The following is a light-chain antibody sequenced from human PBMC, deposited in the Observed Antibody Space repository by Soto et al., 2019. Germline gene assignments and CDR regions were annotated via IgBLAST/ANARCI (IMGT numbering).Light chain of an antibody. CDR2: AAS. J-gene: IGKJ1*01. V-gene: IGKV1-39*01. CDR1: QGIGDT. CDR3: QQSYSTPPWT. Sequence: RMQSPATLSFSAVXGASRXXXSSQGIGDTLAWYQHKPGKAPKLLIYAASNLQSGVPSRFSGSGSGTDFTLTISSLQPEDFATYFCQQSYSTPPWTLGQGTKVDI.